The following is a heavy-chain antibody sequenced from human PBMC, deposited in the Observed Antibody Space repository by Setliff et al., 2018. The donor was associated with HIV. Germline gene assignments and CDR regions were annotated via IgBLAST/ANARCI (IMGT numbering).Heavy chain of an antibody. CDR1: GFTFTNSA. CDR3: AADPQTGTTSYDAFDI. Sequence: SVKVSCKASGFTFTNSAVQWVRQARGQRLEWIGWIVVGSGNTNYAQKFQERVTITRDMSTSRAYVELSGLRTEDTAVYYCAADPQTGTTSYDAFDIWGQGTVVTVSS. D-gene: IGHD1-7*01. J-gene: IGHJ3*02. CDR2: IVVGSGNT. V-gene: IGHV1-58*01.